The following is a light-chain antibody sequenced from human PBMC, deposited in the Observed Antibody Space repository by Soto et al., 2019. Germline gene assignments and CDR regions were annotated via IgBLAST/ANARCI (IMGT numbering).Light chain of an antibody. CDR1: SSDVGGYKF. V-gene: IGLV2-14*01. CDR3: SSYSISTAYL. CDR2: EVS. Sequence: QSVLTQPASVSGSPGQSITISCTGTSSDVGGYKFVSWYQQHPGKDPKLMIYEVSNRPSGVSNRFSGSKSGDTASLTISGLQAEDEADYFCSSYSISTAYLFGTGTKVTVL. J-gene: IGLJ1*01.